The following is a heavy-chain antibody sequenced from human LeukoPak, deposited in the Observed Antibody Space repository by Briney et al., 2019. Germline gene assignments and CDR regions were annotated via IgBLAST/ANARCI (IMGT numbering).Heavy chain of an antibody. Sequence: SETLSLTCTVSGGSISSGTYYWSWIRQHPDEGLEWIAYVFYSGSTYYNPSLKSRVTISVDTSKSQFSLKLSSVTAADTAVYYCARRTGNPQTTGIWFDPWGQGTRVTVSS. V-gene: IGHV4-31*03. D-gene: IGHD1-1*01. J-gene: IGHJ5*02. CDR3: ARRTGNPQTTGIWFDP. CDR1: GGSISSGTYY. CDR2: VFYSGST.